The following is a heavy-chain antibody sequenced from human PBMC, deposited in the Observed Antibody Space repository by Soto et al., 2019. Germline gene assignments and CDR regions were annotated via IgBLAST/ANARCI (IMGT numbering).Heavy chain of an antibody. J-gene: IGHJ5*02. CDR2: IWYDGSNK. CDR1: GFTFSSYG. V-gene: IGHV3-33*01. Sequence: QVQLVESGGGVVQPGRSLRLSCAASGFTFSSYGMHWVRQAPGKWLEWVAVIWYDGSNKYYADSVKGRLTISRDNSKNTVYLQMNSLSAEDPAGYYCARDPAPECGGDCYSPSGFDPCGQGTLVTVSS. CDR3: ARDPAPECGGDCYSPSGFDP. D-gene: IGHD2-21*02.